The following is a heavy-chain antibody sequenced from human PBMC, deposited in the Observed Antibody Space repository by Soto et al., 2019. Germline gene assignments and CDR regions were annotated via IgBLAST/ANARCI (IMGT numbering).Heavy chain of an antibody. V-gene: IGHV1-2*02. CDR1: GYTFTGYY. J-gene: IGHJ4*02. CDR2: INPNSGGT. D-gene: IGHD2-15*01. CDR3: ARVNVVVVAATREYYFDY. Sequence: QVQLVQSGAEVKKPGASVKVSCKASGYTFTGYYMHWVRQAPGQGLEWMGWINPNSGGTNYAQKFQGRVTMTRDTSISTAYIELSRLRSDDTAVYYCARVNVVVVAATREYYFDYWGQGTLVTVSS.